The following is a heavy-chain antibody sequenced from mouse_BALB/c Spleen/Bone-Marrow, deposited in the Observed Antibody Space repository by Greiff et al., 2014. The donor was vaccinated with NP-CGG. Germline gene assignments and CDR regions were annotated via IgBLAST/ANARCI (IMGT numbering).Heavy chain of an antibody. D-gene: IGHD4-1*01. CDR2: INPSSGYT. Sequence: QVQLQQSGAELARPGASVKMSCKASGYTFTSYTMHWVKQRPGQGLEWIGYINPSSGYTNYNQKFKDKATLTADKSFSTAYMQLSSLTSEDSAVYYCARERNWDSFAYWGQGTLVTVSA. CDR1: GYTFTSYT. V-gene: IGHV1-4*01. J-gene: IGHJ3*01. CDR3: ARERNWDSFAY.